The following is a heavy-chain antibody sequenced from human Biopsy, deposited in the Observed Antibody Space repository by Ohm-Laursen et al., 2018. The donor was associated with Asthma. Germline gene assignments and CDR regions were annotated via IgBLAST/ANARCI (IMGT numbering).Heavy chain of an antibody. CDR1: GFTFSSYS. CDR3: ARFKRGYSYGYAGVFDY. CDR2: FSSSSSTI. Sequence: SLSLSCAASGFTFSSYSMNGVRQAPGKGLEWVSYFSSSSSTIYYADSVKGRFTISRDNAKNSLYLQMNSLRDEDTAVYYCARFKRGYSYGYAGVFDYWGQGTLVTVAS. V-gene: IGHV3-48*02. D-gene: IGHD5-18*01. J-gene: IGHJ4*02.